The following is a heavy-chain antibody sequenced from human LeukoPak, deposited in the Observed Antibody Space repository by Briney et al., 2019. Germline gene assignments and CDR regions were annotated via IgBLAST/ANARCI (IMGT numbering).Heavy chain of an antibody. D-gene: IGHD1-26*01. CDR3: ATTTPYYYYGMAV. Sequence: ASVKVSCKASGYTLTDLSMHWVRQAPGKGLEWMGGFDPEDGETTYAQKFQGRVTMTTDTSTDTAYMELSSLRADDTAVYYCATTTPYYYYGMAVWGQGTTVTVSS. J-gene: IGHJ6*02. CDR1: GYTLTDLS. CDR2: FDPEDGET. V-gene: IGHV1-24*01.